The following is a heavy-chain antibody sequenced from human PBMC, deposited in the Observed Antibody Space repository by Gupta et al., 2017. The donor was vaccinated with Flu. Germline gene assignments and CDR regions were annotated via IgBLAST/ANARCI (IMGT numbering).Heavy chain of an antibody. CDR3: ARCSVAGSIVGAPGDYYYYGMDV. V-gene: IGHV4-34*01. CDR2: INHSGST. CDR1: GGSFSGYY. Sequence: QVQLQQWGAGLLKPSETLSLTCAVYGGSFSGYYWSWIRQPPGKGLEWIGEINHSGSTNYNPSLKSRVTISVDTSKNQFSLKLSSVTAADTAVYYCARCSVAGSIVGAPGDYYYYGMDVWGQGTTVTVSS. D-gene: IGHD1-26*01. J-gene: IGHJ6*02.